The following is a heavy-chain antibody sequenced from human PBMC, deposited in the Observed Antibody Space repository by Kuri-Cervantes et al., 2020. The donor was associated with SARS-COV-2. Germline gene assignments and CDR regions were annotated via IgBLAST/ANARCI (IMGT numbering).Heavy chain of an antibody. CDR1: GGSFSNFY. Sequence: GSLRLSCAVYGGSFSNFYWSWIRQPPGKGLEWIGELDHSGRANYNPSLKSRVTISVDTSKNQFSLKLSSVTAADTAVYYCAREGGSRYHDAFDIWGQGTMVTVSS. V-gene: IGHV4-34*01. D-gene: IGHD2-15*01. CDR3: AREGGSRYHDAFDI. J-gene: IGHJ3*02. CDR2: LDHSGRA.